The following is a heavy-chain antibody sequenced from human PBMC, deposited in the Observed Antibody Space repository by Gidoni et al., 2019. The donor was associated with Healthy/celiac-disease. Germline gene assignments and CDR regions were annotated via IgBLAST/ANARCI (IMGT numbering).Heavy chain of an antibody. V-gene: IGHV1-2*02. CDR3: ARVPSTLNYYYYSMDV. J-gene: IGHJ6*02. CDR2: INPNSGGT. Sequence: QVQLVQSGAEGKKPGASVKVSCKASGYHFTGYYMHWVRQAPGQGLEWMGWINPNSGGTNYAQKFQGRVTMTRDTSISTAYMELSRLRSDDTAVYYCARVPSTLNYYYYSMDVWGQGTTVTVSS. CDR1: GYHFTGYY.